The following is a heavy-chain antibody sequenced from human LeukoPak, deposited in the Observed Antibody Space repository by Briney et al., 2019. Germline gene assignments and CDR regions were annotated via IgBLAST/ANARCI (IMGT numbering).Heavy chain of an antibody. J-gene: IGHJ4*02. CDR2: ISGTSSTI. CDR3: ARDRTWIGSFDY. Sequence: GGSLRLSCAASGFTFISYSMNWVRQAPGKGLESISYISGTSSTIYYADSVKGRFTISRDNAKNSLYLQMNSLRAEDTAVYYCARDRTWIGSFDYWGQGTLVTVSS. V-gene: IGHV3-48*01. CDR1: GFTFISYS. D-gene: IGHD5-12*01.